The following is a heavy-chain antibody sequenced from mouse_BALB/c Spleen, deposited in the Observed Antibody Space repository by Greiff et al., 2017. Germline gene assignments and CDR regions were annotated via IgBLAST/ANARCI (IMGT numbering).Heavy chain of an antibody. J-gene: IGHJ2*01. CDR3: ESHGAYYYFDY. CDR1: GFTFSSYT. CDR2: ISNGGGST. D-gene: IGHD1-1*01. Sequence: DVKLQESGGGLVQPGGSLKLSCAASGFTFSSYTMSWVRQTPEKRLEWVAYISNGGGSTYYPDTVKGRFTISRDNAKNTLYLQMSSLKSEDTAMYYCESHGAYYYFDYWGQGTTLTVSS. V-gene: IGHV5-12-2*01.